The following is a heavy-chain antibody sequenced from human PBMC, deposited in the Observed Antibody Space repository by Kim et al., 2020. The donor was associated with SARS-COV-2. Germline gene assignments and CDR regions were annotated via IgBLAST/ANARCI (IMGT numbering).Heavy chain of an antibody. J-gene: IGHJ4*02. CDR1: GFTFSSYG. CDR3: AKDSPVGATLLN. D-gene: IGHD1-26*01. V-gene: IGHV3-30*18. Sequence: GGSLRLSCAASGFTFSSYGMHWVRQAPGKGLEWVAVISYDGSNKYYADSVKGRFTISRDNSKNTLYLQMNSLRAEDTAVYYCAKDSPVGATLLNWGQGTLVTVSS. CDR2: ISYDGSNK.